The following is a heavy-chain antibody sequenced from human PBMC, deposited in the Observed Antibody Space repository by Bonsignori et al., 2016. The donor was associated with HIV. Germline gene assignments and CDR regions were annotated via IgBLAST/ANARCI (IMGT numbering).Heavy chain of an antibody. CDR2: IYNNGKT. CDR3: ARSRDSSGYYDPSYYYYYMDV. J-gene: IGHJ6*03. D-gene: IGHD3-22*01. Sequence: WIRQPPGKGLEWIGRIYNNGKTNHNPSLKSRVTMSVDTSKNQLSLKLSSVTAADTAVYYCARSRDSSGYYDPSYYYYYMDVWGKGTTVTVSS. V-gene: IGHV4-4*07.